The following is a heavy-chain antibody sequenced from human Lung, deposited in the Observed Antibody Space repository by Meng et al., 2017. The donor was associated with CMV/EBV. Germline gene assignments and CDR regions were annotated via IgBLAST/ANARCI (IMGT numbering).Heavy chain of an antibody. D-gene: IGHD3-22*01. Sequence: GSXRLXCSVSGGSISSNSYYWGWIRQPPGKGLEWIGSMYYSGSTYYNPSLKSRVTISVDTSKKQISLKLSSVTAADTAVYYCARGYYSDSSGHYYANPHWFDPWXRGTLVTVSS. J-gene: IGHJ5*02. CDR1: GGSISSNSYY. CDR2: MYYSGST. V-gene: IGHV4-39*07. CDR3: ARGYYSDSSGHYYANPHWFDP.